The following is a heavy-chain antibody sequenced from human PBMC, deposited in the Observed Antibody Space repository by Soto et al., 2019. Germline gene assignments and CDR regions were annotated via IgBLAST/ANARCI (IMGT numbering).Heavy chain of an antibody. Sequence: EVQLLESGGGLVQPGGSLRLSCAASGFTFSSYAMSWVRQAPGKGLEWVSAISGSGGSTYYADSVKGRFTISRDNSKNTLYLQMNSLRAEDTAVYYCAKGAGGWVTMIDRRASENNWFDPWGQGTLVTVSS. CDR2: ISGSGGST. V-gene: IGHV3-23*01. CDR3: AKGAGGWVTMIDRRASENNWFDP. J-gene: IGHJ5*02. D-gene: IGHD3-22*01. CDR1: GFTFSSYA.